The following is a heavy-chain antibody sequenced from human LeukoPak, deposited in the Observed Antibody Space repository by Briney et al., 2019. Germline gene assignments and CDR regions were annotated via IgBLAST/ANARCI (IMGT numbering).Heavy chain of an antibody. D-gene: IGHD3-10*01. Sequence: SETLSLTCTVSGGSISSYYWSWIRQPAGKGLEWIGRIYSSGSTNYNPSLKSRVTMSVDTSKNQFSLKLSSVTAADTAVYYCARYGSGSYPPYNWFDPWGQGTLVTVSS. CDR3: ARYGSGSYPPYNWFDP. J-gene: IGHJ5*02. CDR1: GGSISSYY. V-gene: IGHV4-4*07. CDR2: IYSSGST.